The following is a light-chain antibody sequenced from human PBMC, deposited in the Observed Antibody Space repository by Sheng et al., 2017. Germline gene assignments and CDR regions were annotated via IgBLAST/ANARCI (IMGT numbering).Light chain of an antibody. J-gene: IGKJ3*01. CDR2: AAS. CDR3: QQRSNWPQVT. CDR1: QSISSY. Sequence: DIQMTQSPSSLSASVGDRVTITCRASQSISSYLNWYQQKPGKAPKLLIYAASSLQSGVPSRFSGSGSGTDFTLTISSLEPEDFAVYYCQQRSNWPQVTFGPGTKVDLK. V-gene: IGKV1-39*01.